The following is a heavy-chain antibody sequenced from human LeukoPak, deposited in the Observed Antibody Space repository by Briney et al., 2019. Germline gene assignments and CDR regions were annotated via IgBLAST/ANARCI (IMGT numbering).Heavy chain of an antibody. CDR1: GFIFDDYA. V-gene: IGHV3-9*01. J-gene: IGHJ4*02. D-gene: IGHD6-19*01. CDR2: ISWNSGSI. CDR3: AKPRARVGSGWYFDY. Sequence: GGSLRLSCAASGFIFDDYAMHWVRQAPGKGLEWVSSISWNSGSIGYADSVKGRFTISRDNSKNTLYLQMNSLRAEDTAVYYCAKPRARVGSGWYFDYWGQGTLVTVSS.